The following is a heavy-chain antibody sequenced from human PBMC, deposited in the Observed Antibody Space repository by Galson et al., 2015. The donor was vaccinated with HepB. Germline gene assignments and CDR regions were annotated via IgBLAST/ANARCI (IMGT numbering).Heavy chain of an antibody. CDR3: AADHLGYGGGIAAA. CDR1: GFTFTSSA. V-gene: IGHV1-58*02. CDR2: IVVGSGNT. J-gene: IGHJ5*02. Sequence: SVKVSCKASGFTFTSSAMQWVRQARGQRLEWIGWIVVGSGNTNYAQKFQERVTITRDMSTSTAYMELSSLRSEDTAVYYCAADHLGYGGGIAAAWGQGTLVTVSS. D-gene: IGHD6-13*01.